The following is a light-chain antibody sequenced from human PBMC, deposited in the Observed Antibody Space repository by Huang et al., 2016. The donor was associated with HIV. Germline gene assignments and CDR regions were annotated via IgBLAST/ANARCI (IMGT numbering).Light chain of an antibody. J-gene: IGKJ1*01. CDR2: SAS. V-gene: IGKV3-15*01. Sequence: ERVMTQSPATLSVSPGETATLSCRASQTVSTNLAWYQQRPGQAPRLLIYSASTRVTGIPARFSGSGSGTEFTLTISSLQSEDFAVYYCQQYHNWPGTFGQGTKVEIK. CDR3: QQYHNWPGT. CDR1: QTVSTN.